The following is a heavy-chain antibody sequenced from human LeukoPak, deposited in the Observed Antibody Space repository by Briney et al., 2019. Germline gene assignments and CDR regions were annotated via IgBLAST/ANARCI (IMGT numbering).Heavy chain of an antibody. D-gene: IGHD3-22*01. CDR2: ISTYNGNT. V-gene: IGHV1-18*01. CDR3: ARRSDDYDSSAYYH. Sequence: ASVKVSCKASGYTFTSHGISWVRQAPGQGLEWMGWISTYNGNTNYAQKLQGRVSMTTDTSTSTAYMDLRSLRSDDTAVYYCARRSDDYDSSAYYHWGQGTLVTVSS. J-gene: IGHJ4*02. CDR1: GYTFTSHG.